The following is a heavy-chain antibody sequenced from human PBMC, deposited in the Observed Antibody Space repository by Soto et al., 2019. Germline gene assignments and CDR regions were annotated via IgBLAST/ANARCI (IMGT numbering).Heavy chain of an antibody. CDR1: GFTFTNAW. J-gene: IGHJ4*02. Sequence: EVQMVESGGGLVKPGGSLRLSCAASGFTFTNAWLNWVRQTPGKGLEWVDRIKSNADGGTTDYAAPVKGRFTISRDDSKNTLYLQMNSLKTEDTAVYYCATNPLYWGRGTLVTVSS. V-gene: IGHV3-15*07. CDR3: ATNPLY. CDR2: IKSNADGGTT.